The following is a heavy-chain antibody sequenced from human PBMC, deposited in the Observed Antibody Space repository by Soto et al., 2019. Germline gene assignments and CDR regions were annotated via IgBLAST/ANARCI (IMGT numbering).Heavy chain of an antibody. CDR3: VREGGWGTTVTYLLDY. CDR1: GFTFSSYG. D-gene: IGHD4-17*01. J-gene: IGHJ4*02. CDR2: IWYDGSNK. Sequence: VGSLRLSCAASGFTFSSYGMHWVRQAPGKGLEWVAVIWYDGSNKYYADSVKGRFTISRDNSKNTLYLQMNSLRAEDTAVYYCVREGGWGTTVTYLLDYWGQGTLVTVSS. V-gene: IGHV3-33*01.